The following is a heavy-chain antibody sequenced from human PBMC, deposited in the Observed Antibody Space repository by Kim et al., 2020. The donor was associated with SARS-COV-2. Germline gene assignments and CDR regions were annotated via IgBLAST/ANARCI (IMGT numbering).Heavy chain of an antibody. V-gene: IGHV3-21*01. Sequence: GGSLRLSCAASGFTFSSYSMNWVRQAPGKGLEWVSSISSSSSYIYYADSVKGRFTISRDNAKNSLYLQMNSLRAEDTAVYYCARAECSGGSCYSGWFDPWGQGTLVTVSS. CDR3: ARAECSGGSCYSGWFDP. CDR2: ISSSSSYI. D-gene: IGHD2-15*01. CDR1: GFTFSSYS. J-gene: IGHJ5*02.